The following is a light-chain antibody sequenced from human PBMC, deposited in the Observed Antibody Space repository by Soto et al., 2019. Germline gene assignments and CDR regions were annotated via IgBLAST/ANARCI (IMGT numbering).Light chain of an antibody. CDR2: KAS. J-gene: IGKJ1*01. Sequence: DIQMTQSPSTLSASVGDRVTITCRASQSISSWLAWYQQKPGKAPKLLIYKASSLESGVPSRFSGSGSGTDFTLTISSLEPDDFAIYYCQQYNSYRRTFGQGTKVEIK. CDR3: QQYNSYRRT. V-gene: IGKV1-5*03. CDR1: QSISSW.